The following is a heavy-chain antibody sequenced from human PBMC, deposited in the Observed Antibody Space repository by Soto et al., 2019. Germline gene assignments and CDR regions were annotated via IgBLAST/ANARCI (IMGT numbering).Heavy chain of an antibody. CDR2: IWYDGSNK. CDR1: GFTFSSYG. J-gene: IGHJ5*02. CDR3: ARETAIVVVSAAMPGWFDP. D-gene: IGHD2-2*01. V-gene: IGHV3-33*01. Sequence: QVQLVESGGGVVQPGRSLRLSCAASGFTFSSYGMHWVRQAPGKGLEWVAVIWYDGSNKYYADSVKGRFTISRDNSKNTLYLQMNSLRAEDTAVYYCARETAIVVVSAAMPGWFDPWGQGTLVTVSS.